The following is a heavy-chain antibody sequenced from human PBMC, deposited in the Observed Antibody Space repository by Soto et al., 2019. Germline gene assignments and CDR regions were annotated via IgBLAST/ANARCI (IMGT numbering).Heavy chain of an antibody. V-gene: IGHV4-4*07. CDR1: GVSISSYY. Sequence: QVQLQESGPGLVKPSETLSLTCSVSGVSISSYYWSWIRQPAGKGLEWIGRVSGSVKTKYNPSLKSRVTMSLDTPKNVFSLRLSSVTAADTAIYYCARGEDYYDGSGHFTAQYFQHWGQGTPVTVPS. CDR3: ARGEDYYDGSGHFTAQYFQH. D-gene: IGHD3-22*01. J-gene: IGHJ1*01. CDR2: VSGSVKT.